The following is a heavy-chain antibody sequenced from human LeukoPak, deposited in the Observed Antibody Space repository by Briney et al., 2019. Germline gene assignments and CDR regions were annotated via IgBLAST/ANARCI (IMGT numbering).Heavy chain of an antibody. V-gene: IGHV3-66*01. CDR1: GFTVSSNY. J-gene: IGHJ6*03. Sequence: PGGSLRLSCAASGFTVSSNYMSWVRQAPGKGLEWVSVIYSGGSTYYADSVKGRFTISRDNSKNTLYLQMNSLRAEDTAVYYCAKDTLWGVVINYYYYMDVWGKGTTVTVSS. CDR3: AKDTLWGVVINYYYYMDV. CDR2: IYSGGST. D-gene: IGHD3-22*01.